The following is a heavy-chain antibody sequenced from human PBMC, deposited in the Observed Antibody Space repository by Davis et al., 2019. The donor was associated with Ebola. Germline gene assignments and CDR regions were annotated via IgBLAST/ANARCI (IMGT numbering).Heavy chain of an antibody. D-gene: IGHD6-19*01. J-gene: IGHJ4*02. CDR1: GFILTNYA. CDR3: ARDSSGWYVFDY. CDR2: VHGGNGNT. V-gene: IGHV1-3*01. Sequence: ASVKVSCKASGFILTNYAIHWVRQAPGQRLEWMGWVHGGNGNTKYSQRFQGRVTITRDTSASTAYMELSSLRSEDTAVYYCARDSSGWYVFDYWGQGTLVTVSS.